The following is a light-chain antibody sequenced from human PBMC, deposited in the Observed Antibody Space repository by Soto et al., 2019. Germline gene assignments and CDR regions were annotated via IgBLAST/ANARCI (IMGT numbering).Light chain of an antibody. V-gene: IGLV2-11*01. CDR3: CSYAGSYTYV. CDR2: DLN. CDR1: SSDVGNYDY. J-gene: IGLJ1*01. Sequence: QSVLTQPRSVSGSPGQSVTISCTGTSSDVGNYDYVSWYQHHPGKAPKVMIYDLNKRPSGVPDRFSGSKSGNTAYLTISGLQTEDEADYYCCSYAGSYTYVFGTGTKVTV.